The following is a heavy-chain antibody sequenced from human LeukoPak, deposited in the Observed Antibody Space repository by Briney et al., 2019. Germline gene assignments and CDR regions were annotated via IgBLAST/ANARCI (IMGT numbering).Heavy chain of an antibody. CDR3: ARDYYDSSGYYYNY. V-gene: IGHV3-11*01. CDR1: GFTFSDYY. CDR2: ISSSGSTI. Sequence: GGSLRLSCAASGFTFSDYYMSWIRQAPGKGLEWVSYISSSGSTIYYADSVKGRFTISRDNSKNTLYLQMNSLRAEDTAVYYCARDYYDSSGYYYNYWGQGTLVTVSS. D-gene: IGHD3-22*01. J-gene: IGHJ4*02.